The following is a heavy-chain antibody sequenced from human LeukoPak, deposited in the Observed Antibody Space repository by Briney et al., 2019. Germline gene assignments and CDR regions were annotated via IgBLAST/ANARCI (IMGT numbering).Heavy chain of an antibody. CDR1: GGSFSGFY. J-gene: IGHJ4*02. D-gene: IGHD1-26*01. CDR3: ARGQWELPF. V-gene: IGHV4-34*01. Sequence: PSETLSLTCAVYGGSFSGFYRSWIRQSPGKGLEWIGEINHLGNTNYNPSLKGRVTISIDTSKNQFSLNLRSVTAADTAVYYCARGQWELPFWGQGTLVTVSS. CDR2: INHLGNT.